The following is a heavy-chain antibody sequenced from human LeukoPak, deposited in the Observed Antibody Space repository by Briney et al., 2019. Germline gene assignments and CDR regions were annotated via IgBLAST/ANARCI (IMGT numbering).Heavy chain of an antibody. D-gene: IGHD3-22*01. CDR3: ARGLSSSGYYYYYYGMDV. J-gene: IGHJ6*02. V-gene: IGHV4-34*01. CDR1: GESFSGYY. Sequence: PSETLSLTCAVYGESFSGYYWSWIRQPPGKGLEWIGEINHSGSTNYNPSLKSRVTISVDTSKNQFSLKLSSVTAADTAVYYCARGLSSSGYYYYYYGMDVWGQGTTVTVSS. CDR2: INHSGST.